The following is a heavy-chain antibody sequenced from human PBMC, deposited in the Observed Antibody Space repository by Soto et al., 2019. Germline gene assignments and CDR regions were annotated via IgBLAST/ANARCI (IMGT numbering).Heavy chain of an antibody. CDR3: AREISSSCYEY. V-gene: IGHV4-34*01. D-gene: IGHD6-13*01. J-gene: IGHJ4*02. Sequence: PSETLSLTCAVYGGSFSGYYWSWIRQPPGKGLEWIGEINHSGSTNYNPSLKSRVTISVDTSKNQFSLKLSSVTAADTAVYYCAREISSSCYEYWGQGTLVTVSS. CDR2: INHSGST. CDR1: GGSFSGYY.